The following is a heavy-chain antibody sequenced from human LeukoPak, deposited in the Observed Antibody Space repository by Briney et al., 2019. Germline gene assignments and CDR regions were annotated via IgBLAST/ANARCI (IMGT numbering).Heavy chain of an antibody. Sequence: SVTLSLTCVVYGGSLSDYSWSWIRQPPGKGLEFIGEINHSVNTNFNPSLKSRVTISVDTSKNQVSLRLSSVTAADTAVYYCARQGGSYYAIDDWGQGTLVTVSS. V-gene: IGHV4-34*01. CDR3: ARQGGSYYAIDD. D-gene: IGHD1-26*01. CDR1: GGSLSDYS. J-gene: IGHJ4*02. CDR2: INHSVNT.